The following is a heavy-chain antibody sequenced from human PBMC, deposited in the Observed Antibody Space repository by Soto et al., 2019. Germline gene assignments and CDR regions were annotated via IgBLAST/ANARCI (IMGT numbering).Heavy chain of an antibody. J-gene: IGHJ3*02. V-gene: IGHV4-38-2*01. D-gene: IGHD6-13*01. CDR1: GYSISSGYY. CDR2: IYHSGST. CDR3: ARQDSSPPDAFDI. Sequence: PSETLSLTCAVSGYSISSGYYLGWIRQPPGKGLEWIGSIYHSGSTYYNPSLKSRVTISVDTSKNQFSLKLSSVTAADTAVYYCARQDSSPPDAFDIWGQGTMVTVSS.